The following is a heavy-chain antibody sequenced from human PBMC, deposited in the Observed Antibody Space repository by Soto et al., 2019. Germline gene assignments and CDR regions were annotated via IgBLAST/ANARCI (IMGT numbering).Heavy chain of an antibody. CDR2: IYTSGRT. CDR3: ARSGGDYFLGVDY. CDR1: GGSISSYY. D-gene: IGHD4-17*01. Sequence: QVQLQESGPGLVKPSETLSLTCTVSGGSISSYYWSWIRQPAGKGLEWIGRIYTSGRTNYNRSIKSRVTLSVDTSKNQFSLKLSSVTAADTAVYYCARSGGDYFLGVDYWGQGTLVNVSS. V-gene: IGHV4-4*07. J-gene: IGHJ4*02.